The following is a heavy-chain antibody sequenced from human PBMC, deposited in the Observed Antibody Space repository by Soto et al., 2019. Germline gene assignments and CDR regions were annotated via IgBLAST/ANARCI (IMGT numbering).Heavy chain of an antibody. J-gene: IGHJ4*02. CDR2: VSGHNGNT. V-gene: IGHV1-18*01. CDR1: GYTFTSYG. CDR3: ARHRFNYYDNTVYYSFDH. Sequence: GASVKVSCKASGYTFTSYGISWVRQTPGQGPEWMGWVSGHNGNTNHPQSLQGRVTMTTDTSRNTAYMELRSLRSDDTAVYYCARHRFNYYDNTVYYSFDHWGQGTLVTVSS. D-gene: IGHD3-22*01.